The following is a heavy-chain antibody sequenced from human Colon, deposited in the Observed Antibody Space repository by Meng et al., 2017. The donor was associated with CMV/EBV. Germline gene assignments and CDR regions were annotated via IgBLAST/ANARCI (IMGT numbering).Heavy chain of an antibody. CDR2: IYPPDSNI. J-gene: IGHJ3*02. D-gene: IGHD5-12*01. Sequence: GGSLRLSCQGSGYIFTTYWVAWVRQMPGKGLVWMGMIYPPDSNIRYSPSFQGQVTIAADKSTSTAYLQWSSLKASDTAMYFCARGYSTALLGHEAYDIWGQGTMVTVSS. V-gene: IGHV5-51*01. CDR3: ARGYSTALLGHEAYDI. CDR1: GYIFTTYW.